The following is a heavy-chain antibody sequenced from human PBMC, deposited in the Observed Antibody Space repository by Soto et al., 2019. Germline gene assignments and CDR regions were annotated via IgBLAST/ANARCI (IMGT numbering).Heavy chain of an antibody. D-gene: IGHD3-3*01. CDR2: IYPGDSDT. J-gene: IGHJ4*02. V-gene: IGHV5-51*01. Sequence: PGESLKISCXGSGYSFASSWIGWVRQMPGKGLEWMGIIYPGDSDTRYSPSFQGQVTFSADKSISTAYLQWSSLEASDTAMYYCARLMTTIFGVDIGFEYWGQGTLVTVSS. CDR1: GYSFASSW. CDR3: ARLMTTIFGVDIGFEY.